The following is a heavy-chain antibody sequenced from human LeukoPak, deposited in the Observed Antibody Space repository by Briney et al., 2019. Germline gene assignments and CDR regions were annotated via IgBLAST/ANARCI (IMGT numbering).Heavy chain of an antibody. D-gene: IGHD2-2*01. V-gene: IGHV3-11*04. CDR3: ARDVEGYCSSTSCQYTGLDY. J-gene: IGHJ4*02. CDR2: ISDSGSAI. Sequence: GGSLRLSCAASGFTFSDYYMSWIRQAPGKGLEWISYISDSGSAIYYADSVKGRFTISRDNAKNSLYLQMNSLRAEDTAVYYCARDVEGYCSSTSCQYTGLDYWGQGTLVTVSS. CDR1: GFTFSDYY.